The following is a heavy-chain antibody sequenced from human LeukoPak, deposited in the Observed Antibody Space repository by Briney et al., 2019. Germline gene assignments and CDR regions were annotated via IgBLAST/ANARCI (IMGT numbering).Heavy chain of an antibody. D-gene: IGHD4-23*01. V-gene: IGHV1-2*02. CDR1: GYTFTAYY. CDR2: INPNSGGT. Sequence: ASVKVSCKASGYTFTAYYMYWVRQAPGQGLEWMGWINPNSGGTNYAQKFQGRVTMTRDTSISTAYMELSRLRSDDTAVYYCARVRATVVTPPGYWGQGTLVTVSS. CDR3: ARVRATVVTPPGY. J-gene: IGHJ4*02.